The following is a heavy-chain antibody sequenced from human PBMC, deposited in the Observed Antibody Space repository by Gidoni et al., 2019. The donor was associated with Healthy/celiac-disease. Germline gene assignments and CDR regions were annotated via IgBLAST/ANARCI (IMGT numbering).Heavy chain of an antibody. CDR2: INHSGST. CDR1: GGSFSGYY. J-gene: IGHJ1*01. V-gene: IGHV4-34*01. D-gene: IGHD3-22*01. Sequence: QVQLQQWGAGLLKPSETLSLTCAVYGGSFSGYYWSWIRQPPGKGLEWIGEINHSGSTNYNPSLKSRVTISVDTSKNQFSLKLSSVTAADTAVYYGARGLVSDSRAHSHTSRRWVYFQHWGQGTLVTVSS. CDR3: ARGLVSDSRAHSHTSRRWVYFQH.